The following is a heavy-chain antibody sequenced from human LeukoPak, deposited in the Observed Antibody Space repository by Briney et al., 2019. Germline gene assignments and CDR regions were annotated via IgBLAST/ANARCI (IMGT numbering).Heavy chain of an antibody. Sequence: SSQSLSLTWTVSAASISSYYWSWIRQPAGKGLGWVGRIYTSGSPNYNPSLKSRVTMSVDTPKNQYSLKLSSVTAADTAVYYCARVALAAQAYYYYYMDVWGKGTTVTVSS. CDR3: ARVALAAQAYYYYYMDV. CDR1: AASISSYY. V-gene: IGHV4-4*07. D-gene: IGHD6-13*01. J-gene: IGHJ6*03. CDR2: IYTSGSP.